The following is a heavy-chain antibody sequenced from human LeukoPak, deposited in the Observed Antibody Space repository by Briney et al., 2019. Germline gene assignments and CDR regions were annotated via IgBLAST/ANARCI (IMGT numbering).Heavy chain of an antibody. J-gene: IGHJ4*02. Sequence: PSQTLSLTCTVSGGSISSGGYYWSWIRQPPGKGLEWIGYIYHSGSTYYNPSLKSRVTISVDTSKNQFSLKLSSVTTADTAVYYCARVAGGYSYRLDYWGQGTLVTVSS. V-gene: IGHV4-30-2*01. CDR3: ARVAGGYSYRLDY. D-gene: IGHD5-18*01. CDR2: IYHSGST. CDR1: GGSISSGGYY.